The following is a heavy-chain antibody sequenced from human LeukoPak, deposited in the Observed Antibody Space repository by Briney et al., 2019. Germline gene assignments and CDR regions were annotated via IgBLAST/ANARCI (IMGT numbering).Heavy chain of an antibody. CDR2: SSSSGSTI. Sequence: PGGSLRLSCAASGFTFSSYEMNWVRQAPGKGLEWVSYSSSSGSTIYYADSVKGRFTISRDNAKNSLYLQMNSLRAEDTAVYYCARDWVTMVRTNYYYYGMDVWGKGTTLTVSS. V-gene: IGHV3-48*03. J-gene: IGHJ6*04. CDR3: ARDWVTMVRTNYYYYGMDV. D-gene: IGHD3-10*01. CDR1: GFTFSSYE.